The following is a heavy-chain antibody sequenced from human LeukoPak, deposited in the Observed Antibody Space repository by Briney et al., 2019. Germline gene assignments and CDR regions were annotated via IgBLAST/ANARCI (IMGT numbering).Heavy chain of an antibody. CDR1: GFTFSSYA. J-gene: IGHJ4*02. D-gene: IGHD3-22*01. CDR2: ISGSDGST. V-gene: IGHV3-23*01. CDR3: AAEVGYYDSSGYYLPGY. Sequence: GGSLRLSCAASGFTFSSYAMTWVRQAPGKGLEWVSAISGSDGSTYYADSVKGRFTISRDNSKNTLYLQMNSLRAEDTAVYYCAAEVGYYDSSGYYLPGYWGQGTLVTVSS.